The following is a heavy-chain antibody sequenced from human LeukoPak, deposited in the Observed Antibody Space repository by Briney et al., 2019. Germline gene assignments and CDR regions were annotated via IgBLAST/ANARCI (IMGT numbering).Heavy chain of an antibody. Sequence: PSETLSLTCTVSGGSFSSYHWNWIRQSAGKGLEWIGRVHTTGSTNYNPSLQSRVTMSVDTSKNQFSLKLSSVTAADTAVYYCARDNLNNDFWSGYPSWFDPWGQGTLVTVSS. CDR2: VHTTGST. J-gene: IGHJ5*02. D-gene: IGHD3-3*01. CDR1: GGSFSSYH. V-gene: IGHV4-4*07. CDR3: ARDNLNNDFWSGYPSWFDP.